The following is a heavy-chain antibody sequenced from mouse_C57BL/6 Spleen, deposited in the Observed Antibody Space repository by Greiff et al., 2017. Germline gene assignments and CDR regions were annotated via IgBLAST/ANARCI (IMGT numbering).Heavy chain of an antibody. CDR1: GYTFTSYW. V-gene: IGHV1-64*01. CDR3: ASSSGDTDDAMDY. D-gene: IGHD3-2*02. CDR2: IHPNSGST. J-gene: IGHJ4*01. Sequence: QVQLQQPGAELVKPGASVKLSCKASGYTFTSYWMHWVKQRPGQGLEWLGMIHPNSGSTNYNEKFKSKATLTVDKSSSTVYMQLSSLTSEATAFYDGASSSGDTDDAMDYWGQGTSVTVSS.